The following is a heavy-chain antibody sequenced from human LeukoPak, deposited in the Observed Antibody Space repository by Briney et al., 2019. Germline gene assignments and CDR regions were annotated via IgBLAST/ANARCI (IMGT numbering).Heavy chain of an antibody. CDR3: ARGGIYYDSRNNWFDP. Sequence: ASVKVSCKASGYTLTGYYMHWVRQAPGQGLEWMGWINPNSGGTNYAQKFQGRVTMTSDTSISTAYMEPSRLRSDDTAVYYCARGGIYYDSRNNWFDPWGQGTLVTVSS. CDR2: INPNSGGT. CDR1: GYTLTGYY. D-gene: IGHD3-3*01. J-gene: IGHJ5*02. V-gene: IGHV1-2*02.